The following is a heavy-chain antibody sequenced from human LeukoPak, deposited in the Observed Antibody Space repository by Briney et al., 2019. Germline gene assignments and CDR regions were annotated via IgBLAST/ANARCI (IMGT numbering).Heavy chain of an antibody. D-gene: IGHD5-12*01. J-gene: IGHJ6*02. CDR2: ISSSSSYI. CDR1: GFTFSSYS. V-gene: IGHV3-21*01. Sequence: PGGSLRLSCAASGFTFSSYSMNWVRQAPGKGLEWVSSISSSSSYIYYADSVKGRFTISRDNAKNSLYLQMNSLRAEDTAVYYCARDLPGDIVATIFGRHYCYGMDVWGQGTTVTVSS. CDR3: ARDLPGDIVATIFGRHYCYGMDV.